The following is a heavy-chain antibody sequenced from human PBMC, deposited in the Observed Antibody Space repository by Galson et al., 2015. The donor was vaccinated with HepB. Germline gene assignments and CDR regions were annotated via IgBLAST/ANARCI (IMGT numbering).Heavy chain of an antibody. CDR2: IKSKTDGGTT. Sequence: SLRLSCAASGFTFSNAWKNWVRQAPGKGLEWVGRIKSKTDGGTTDYAAPVKGRFTISRDDSKNTLYLQMNSLKTEDTAVYYCTTESDFWSGRRYYYYYMDVWGKGTTVTVSS. CDR3: TTESDFWSGRRYYYYYMDV. J-gene: IGHJ6*03. V-gene: IGHV3-15*07. D-gene: IGHD3-3*01. CDR1: GFTFSNAW.